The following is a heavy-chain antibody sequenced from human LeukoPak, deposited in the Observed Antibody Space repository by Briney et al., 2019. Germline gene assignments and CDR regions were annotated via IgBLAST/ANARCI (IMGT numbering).Heavy chain of an antibody. V-gene: IGHV3-33*08. J-gene: IGHJ4*02. D-gene: IGHD3-16*01. CDR1: GFTFSSYG. Sequence: GGSLRLSCAASGFTFSSYGMHWVRQAPGEGLEWVAVIWYDGSNKYYADSVKGRFTISRDNSKNTLYLQMNSLRAEDTAVYYCARAPYGPWAYYFDYWGQGTLVTVSS. CDR2: IWYDGSNK. CDR3: ARAPYGPWAYYFDY.